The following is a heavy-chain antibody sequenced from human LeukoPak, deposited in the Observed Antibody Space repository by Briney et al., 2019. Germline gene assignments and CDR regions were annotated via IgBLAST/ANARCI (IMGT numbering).Heavy chain of an antibody. D-gene: IGHD5-24*01. V-gene: IGHV1-46*01. J-gene: IGHJ4*02. Sequence: ASVKVSCKASGYTFTSYYMHWVRQAPGQGLEWMGIINPSGGSTSYAQKFQGRVTMTRDMSTSTVYMELSSLRSEDTAVYYCASRGPGRDGYSYFDYWGQGTLVTVSS. CDR1: GYTFTSYY. CDR3: ASRGPGRDGYSYFDY. CDR2: INPSGGST.